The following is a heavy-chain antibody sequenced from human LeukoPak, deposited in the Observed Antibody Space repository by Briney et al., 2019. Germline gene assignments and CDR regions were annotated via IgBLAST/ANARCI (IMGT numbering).Heavy chain of an antibody. V-gene: IGHV7-4-1*02. CDR1: GYTFSTYP. D-gene: IGHD3-22*01. CDR3: VRGIDTTGYFNY. Sequence: ASVKVSFKASGYTFSTYPMNWVRQAPGQGLEWMGWIYTNTGSPTYAQGLTGRFVFSLDTSVSTAFLQINSLKAEDTALYYCVRGIDTTGYFNYWGQGTLVTVSS. J-gene: IGHJ4*02. CDR2: IYTNTGSP.